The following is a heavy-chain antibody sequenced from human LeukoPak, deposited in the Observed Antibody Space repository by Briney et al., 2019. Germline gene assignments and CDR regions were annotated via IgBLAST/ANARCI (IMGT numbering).Heavy chain of an antibody. Sequence: GGSLRLSCTASAFTFNSYDMHWVRQAPGKGLLWLAFIRYDGITKYYADSVKCRFTIASENSQHTLYLQMNSLRAEDTAVYYCAKQNGYCSGGACHPFDYWGQGTLVTVSS. CDR2: IRYDGITK. J-gene: IGHJ4*02. V-gene: IGHV3-30*02. D-gene: IGHD2-15*01. CDR1: AFTFNSYD. CDR3: AKQNGYCSGGACHPFDY.